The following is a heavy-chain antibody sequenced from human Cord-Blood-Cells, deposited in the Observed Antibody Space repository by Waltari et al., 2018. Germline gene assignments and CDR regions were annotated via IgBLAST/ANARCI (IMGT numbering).Heavy chain of an antibody. CDR3: ARGGWAAHPPGSGAFDI. Sequence: QVQLQESGPGLVKPSETLSLTCTVSGGSISSHYWSWIRQPPGKGLEWIGYIYYSGSTTYNPSLKSRVTISVDTSKTQFSLKLSSVTAADTAVYYGARGGWAAHPPGSGAFDIWGQGTMVTVSS. J-gene: IGHJ3*02. D-gene: IGHD6-6*01. CDR1: GGSISSHY. CDR2: IYYSGST. V-gene: IGHV4-59*11.